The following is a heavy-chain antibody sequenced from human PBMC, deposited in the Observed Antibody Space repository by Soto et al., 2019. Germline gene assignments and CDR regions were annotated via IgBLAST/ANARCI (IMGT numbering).Heavy chain of an antibody. CDR2: INAGNGNT. J-gene: IGHJ5*02. CDR1: GYTFTSYA. CDR3: ARVGSSSISSPIDP. V-gene: IGHV1-3*01. D-gene: IGHD6-6*01. Sequence: ASVKVSCKASGYTFTSYAMHWVRQAPGQRLEWMGWINAGNGNTKYSQKFQGRVTITRDTSTSTVYMELSSLRSEDTAVYYCARVGSSSISSPIDPWGQGTLVTVS.